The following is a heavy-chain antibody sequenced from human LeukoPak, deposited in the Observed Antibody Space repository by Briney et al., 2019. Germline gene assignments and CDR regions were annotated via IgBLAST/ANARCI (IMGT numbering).Heavy chain of an antibody. CDR2: IKQDGSEK. Sequence: GGSLRLSCAASGFTFSRYWMSWVRQAPGEGLAWVANIKQDGSEKYYVDSVKGRFTISRDNAKNSLYLQMNSLRAEDTAVYYCARGTMVRGVILMNWGQGSLVTVSP. CDR3: ARGTMVRGVILMN. CDR1: GFTFSRYW. J-gene: IGHJ4*02. V-gene: IGHV3-7*01. D-gene: IGHD3-10*01.